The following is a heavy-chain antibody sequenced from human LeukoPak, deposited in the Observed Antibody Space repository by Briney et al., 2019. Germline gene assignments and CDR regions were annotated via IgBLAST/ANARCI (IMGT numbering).Heavy chain of an antibody. Sequence: ASVTVSFKASGYTFTGYYIHWVRQAPGQGLEWMGWINRNTGGTDYVQKFQGRVTMTRDTSISTAYMELSRLRSDDTAMYYGAWNYSFDHWGQGTLVTVSS. CDR2: INRNTGGT. V-gene: IGHV1-2*02. D-gene: IGHD1-7*01. CDR3: AWNYSFDH. J-gene: IGHJ4*02. CDR1: GYTFTGYY.